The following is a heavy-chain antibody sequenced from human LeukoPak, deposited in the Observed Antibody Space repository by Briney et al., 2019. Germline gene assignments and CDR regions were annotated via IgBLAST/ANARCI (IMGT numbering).Heavy chain of an antibody. V-gene: IGHV3-30*02. D-gene: IGHD3-16*01. CDR2: IRKDGSDK. Sequence: RGSLRLSCGASGFTFSRNGMHWVRQVPGKGLEWVTYIRKDGSDKYYADSVKGRFTISRDSSKNMVYLQMNSLRVEDTALYYCAKDSNWAFDYWGQGTLVRVSS. J-gene: IGHJ4*02. CDR3: AKDSNWAFDY. CDR1: GFTFSRNG.